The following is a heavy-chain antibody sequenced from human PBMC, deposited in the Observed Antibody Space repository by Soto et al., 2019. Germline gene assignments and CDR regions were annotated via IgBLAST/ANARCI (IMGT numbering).Heavy chain of an antibody. CDR2: IIPILGTP. V-gene: IGHV1-69*06. D-gene: IGHD3-10*01. CDR1: GDTFSTHA. Sequence: QVQLVQSGAEVKKPGSSVEVSCKASGDTFSTHAITWVRQAPGQGLEWMGGIIPILGTPNYAQKFQGRVTIIADISTSTAYMELSSVRSDDTAVYYCARVGDYGMDVWGQGTTITVSS. J-gene: IGHJ6*02. CDR3: ARVGDYGMDV.